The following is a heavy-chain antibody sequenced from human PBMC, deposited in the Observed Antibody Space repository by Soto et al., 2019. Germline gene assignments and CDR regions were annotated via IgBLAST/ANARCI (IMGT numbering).Heavy chain of an antibody. CDR2: IWYDGSNK. J-gene: IGHJ6*02. CDR3: ARDLLNVLPSYSSSSEELVSLHYYYYGMDV. V-gene: IGHV3-33*01. D-gene: IGHD6-6*01. CDR1: GFTFSSYG. Sequence: GGSLRLSCAASGFTFSSYGMHWVRQAPGKGLEWVAVIWYDGSNKYYADSVKGRFTISRDNSKNTLYLQMNSLRAEDTAGYYCARDLLNVLPSYSSSSEELVSLHYYYYGMDVWGQGTTVTVSS.